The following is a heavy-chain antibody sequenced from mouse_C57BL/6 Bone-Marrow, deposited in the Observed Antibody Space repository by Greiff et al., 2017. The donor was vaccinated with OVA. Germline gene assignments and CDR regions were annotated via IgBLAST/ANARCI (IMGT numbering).Heavy chain of an antibody. Sequence: EVQLQQSGTVLARPGASVKMSCKTSGYTFTSYWMHWVKQRPGQGLEWIGAIYPGNSDTSYNQKFKGKAKLTAVTSASTAYMELSSLTNEDSAVYYCFHYYGSSYFDYWGQGTTLTVSS. V-gene: IGHV1-5*01. CDR3: FHYYGSSYFDY. J-gene: IGHJ2*01. CDR1: GYTFTSYW. D-gene: IGHD1-1*01. CDR2: IYPGNSDT.